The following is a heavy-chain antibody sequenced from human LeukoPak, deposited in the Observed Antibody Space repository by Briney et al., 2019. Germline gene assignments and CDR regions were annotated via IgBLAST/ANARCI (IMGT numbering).Heavy chain of an antibody. CDR3: ARERTTASNWFDP. D-gene: IGHD2/OR15-2a*01. Sequence: SETLSLTCTVSGGSISSSSYYWGWIRQPPGKALEWIGSIYYSGSTYYNPSLKSRVTISVDTSKNQFSLKVSSVTAADTAVYYCARERTTASNWFDPWGQGTLVTVSS. CDR1: GGSISSSSYY. CDR2: IYYSGST. J-gene: IGHJ5*02. V-gene: IGHV4-39*07.